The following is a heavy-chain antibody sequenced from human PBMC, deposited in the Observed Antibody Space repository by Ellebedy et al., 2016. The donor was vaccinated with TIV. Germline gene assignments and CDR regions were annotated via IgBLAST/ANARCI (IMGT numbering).Heavy chain of an antibody. CDR3: ARELSWSGRDF. D-gene: IGHD3-3*01. CDR2: IRQDGGDK. J-gene: IGHJ4*02. V-gene: IGHV3-7*01. CDR1: GFTFSNYW. Sequence: PGGSLRLSCVASGFTFSNYWMNWLRQAPGKGLEWVANIRQDGGDKNYADSVRGRFTISRDNAKNSLDLQMNSLRVEDTAVYYCARELSWSGRDFWGQGTLVTVSS.